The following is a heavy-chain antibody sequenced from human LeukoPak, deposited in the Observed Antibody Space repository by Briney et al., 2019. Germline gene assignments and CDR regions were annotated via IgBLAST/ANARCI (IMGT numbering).Heavy chain of an antibody. D-gene: IGHD3-10*01. Sequence: SETLSLTCTVSGGSISLYHWSWIRQPPGKGLEWIGHIYYSGSTNYNPSLKSRVTISIDTSKNQFSLKLSSVTAADTAVYYCARKENVYYYFDYWGQGTLVTVSS. V-gene: IGHV4-59*01. CDR1: GGSISLYH. CDR2: IYYSGST. CDR3: ARKENVYYYFDY. J-gene: IGHJ4*02.